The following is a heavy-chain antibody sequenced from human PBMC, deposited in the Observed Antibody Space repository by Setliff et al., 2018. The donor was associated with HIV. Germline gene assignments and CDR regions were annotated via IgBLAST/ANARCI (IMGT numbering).Heavy chain of an antibody. D-gene: IGHD3-22*01. CDR2: IYYSGST. CDR3: STDSSGYTALYNWFDP. J-gene: IGHJ5*02. Sequence: PSETLSLTCTVSGGSISSHYWSWIRQPPGKGLEWIGFIYYSGSTNYSPSLKSRVTMSVDTSKNQFSLQLSSVTAADTAVYFCSTDSSGYTALYNWFDPWGQGTLVTVSS. CDR1: GGSISSHY. V-gene: IGHV4-4*08.